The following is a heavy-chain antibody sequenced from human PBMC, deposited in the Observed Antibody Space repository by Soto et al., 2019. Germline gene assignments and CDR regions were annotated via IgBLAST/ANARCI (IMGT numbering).Heavy chain of an antibody. Sequence: SETLSLTCAVYGGSFSGYYWSWIRQPPGKGLEWIGEINHSGSTNYNPSLKSRVTISVDTSKNQFSLKLSSVTAADTAVYYCARSGIVVVPAAKRRPFDYWGQGTLVTVSS. CDR3: ARSGIVVVPAAKRRPFDY. CDR1: GGSFSGYY. V-gene: IGHV4-34*01. D-gene: IGHD2-2*01. CDR2: INHSGST. J-gene: IGHJ4*02.